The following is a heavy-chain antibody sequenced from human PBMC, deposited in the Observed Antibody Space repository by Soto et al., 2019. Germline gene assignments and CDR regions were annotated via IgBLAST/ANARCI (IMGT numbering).Heavy chain of an antibody. Sequence: TLSLTCDISGDSVSSSSAAWNWIRQSPSRGLEWLGRTYYRSKWIHEYTVSMESRITINPDTSKNQFSLHIYSVTPEDTAMYYCAGVVWFRGMDVWGQGTPVTVSS. CDR1: GDSVSSSSAA. J-gene: IGHJ6*02. V-gene: IGHV6-1*01. CDR3: AGVVWFRGMDV. D-gene: IGHD3-16*01. CDR2: TYYRSKWIH.